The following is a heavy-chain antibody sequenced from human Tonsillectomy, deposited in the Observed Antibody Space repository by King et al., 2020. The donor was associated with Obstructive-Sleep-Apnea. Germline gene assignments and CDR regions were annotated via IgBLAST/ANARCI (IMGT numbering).Heavy chain of an antibody. CDR3: AHRYYYDSGSRIFDY. CDR2: IYWDDDK. CDR1: GVSLSTSGVS. V-gene: IGHV2-5*02. D-gene: IGHD3-10*01. Sequence: TLKESGPTLVKPTQTLTLTCTFSGVSLSTSGVSVGWIRQPPGKALEWLALIYWDDDKRYSPSLKSRLTITKDTSKNQVVLIMTNMDPVDTATYYCAHRYYYDSGSRIFDYWGQGTLVTVSS. J-gene: IGHJ4*02.